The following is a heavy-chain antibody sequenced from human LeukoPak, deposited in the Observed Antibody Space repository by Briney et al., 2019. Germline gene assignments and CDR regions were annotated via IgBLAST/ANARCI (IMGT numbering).Heavy chain of an antibody. Sequence: GGSLRLSCAASGFTFSDYYMSWIRQAPGKGLGWVSYISSSGSTIYYADSVKGRFTISRDNAKNSLYLQMNSLRAEDTAVYYCARELDLYNWNYGGGYYFDYWGQGTLVTVSS. CDR1: GFTFSDYY. D-gene: IGHD1-7*01. CDR2: ISSSGSTI. J-gene: IGHJ4*02. V-gene: IGHV3-11*04. CDR3: ARELDLYNWNYGGGYYFDY.